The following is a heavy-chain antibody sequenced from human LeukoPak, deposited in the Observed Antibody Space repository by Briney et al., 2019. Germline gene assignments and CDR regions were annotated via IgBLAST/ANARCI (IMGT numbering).Heavy chain of an antibody. CDR3: TSEGATAY. V-gene: IGHV3-73*01. Sequence: GGSLRLSCAASGLTFIGSAMHWVRQASGRGLEWVGRIRSKTNSYATAYAASVKGRFIISRDDSKNTAYLQMNSLKTEDTAVYYCTSEGATAYWGQGTLVTVSS. CDR1: GLTFIGSA. CDR2: IRSKTNSYAT. D-gene: IGHD1-26*01. J-gene: IGHJ4*02.